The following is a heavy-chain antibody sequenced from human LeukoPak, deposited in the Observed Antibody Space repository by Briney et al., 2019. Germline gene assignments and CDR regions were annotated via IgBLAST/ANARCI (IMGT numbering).Heavy chain of an antibody. CDR1: GGSISSYY. CDR3: ARRGYCSGGSCRKIDY. Sequence: SETLSLTCTVSGGSISSYYWSWIRQPPGKGLEWIGYIYYSGSTNYNPSLKSRVTISVDTSKNQFSLKLSSVTAADTAVYYCARRGYCSGGSCRKIDYWGQGTLVTVSS. V-gene: IGHV4-59*12. J-gene: IGHJ4*02. CDR2: IYYSGST. D-gene: IGHD2-15*01.